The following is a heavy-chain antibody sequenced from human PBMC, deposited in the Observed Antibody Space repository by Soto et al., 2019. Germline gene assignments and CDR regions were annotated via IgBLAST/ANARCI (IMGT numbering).Heavy chain of an antibody. Sequence: PSETLSLTCPVTGASVINDYWNWIRQPPGKGLEWIGFVYYSGSTNYNPSLKSRVTISVDTSKNQFSLKLSSVTAADTAVYYCARRYGGTFDYWGQGTLVTVSS. V-gene: IGHV4-59*08. D-gene: IGHD2-15*01. J-gene: IGHJ4*02. CDR2: VYYSGST. CDR3: ARRYGGTFDY. CDR1: GASVINDY.